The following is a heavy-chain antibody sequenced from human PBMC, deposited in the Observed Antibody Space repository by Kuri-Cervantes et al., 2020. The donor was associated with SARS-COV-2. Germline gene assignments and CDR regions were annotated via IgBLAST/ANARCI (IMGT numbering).Heavy chain of an antibody. CDR2: INPSGGST. J-gene: IGHJ4*02. V-gene: IGHV1-46*01. CDR3: ARGTTVGYSSSWYDGHFDY. Sequence: ASVQVSCKASGYTFTSYYMHWVRQAPGQGLEWMGIINPSGGSTSYAQKFQGRVTMTRDTSTSPAYMELRSLRSDDTAVYYCARGTTVGYSSSWYDGHFDYWGQGTLVTVSS. D-gene: IGHD6-13*01. CDR1: GYTFTSYY.